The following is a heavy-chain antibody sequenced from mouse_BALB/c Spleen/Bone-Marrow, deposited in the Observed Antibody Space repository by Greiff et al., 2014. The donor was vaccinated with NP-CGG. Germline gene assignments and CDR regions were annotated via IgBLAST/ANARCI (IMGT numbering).Heavy chain of an antibody. D-gene: IGHD1-1*01. J-gene: IGHJ4*01. Sequence: VQLKESGTVLARPGASVKMSCKASGYTFTSCWMHWVKQRPGQGLEWIGAIYPGNSDTSYNQKFKGKAKLTAVTSTSTAYMDLSSLTNEDSAVYYCTRGITTVVATRAMDYWGQGTSVTVSS. CDR3: TRGITTVVATRAMDY. V-gene: IGHV1-5*01. CDR2: IYPGNSDT. CDR1: GYTFTSCW.